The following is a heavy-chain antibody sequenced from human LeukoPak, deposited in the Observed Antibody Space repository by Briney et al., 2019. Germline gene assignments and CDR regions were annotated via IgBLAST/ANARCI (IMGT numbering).Heavy chain of an antibody. J-gene: IGHJ5*02. V-gene: IGHV3-21*01. CDR3: AGSLWFGDSGWFDP. CDR2: ISSSSSYI. D-gene: IGHD3-10*01. CDR1: GFTFSSYS. Sequence: PGGSLRLSCAASGFTFSSYSMNWVRQAPGKGLEWVSSISSSSSYIYHADSVEGRFTISRDNAKNSLYLQMNSLRAEDTAVYYCAGSLWFGDSGWFDPWGQGTLVTVSS.